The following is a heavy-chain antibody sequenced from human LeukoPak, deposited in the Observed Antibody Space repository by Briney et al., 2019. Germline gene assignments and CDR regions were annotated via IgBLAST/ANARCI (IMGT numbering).Heavy chain of an antibody. V-gene: IGHV1-69*04. Sequence: SVKVSCKASGGTFSSYAISWVRQAPGQGIEWMGRIIPIFGIANYAQKFQGRVTITADKSTSTAYMELSSLRSEDTAVYYCARDQVAGTGWFDYWGQGTLVTVSS. CDR3: ARDQVAGTGWFDY. CDR1: GGTFSSYA. CDR2: IIPIFGIA. J-gene: IGHJ4*02. D-gene: IGHD6-19*01.